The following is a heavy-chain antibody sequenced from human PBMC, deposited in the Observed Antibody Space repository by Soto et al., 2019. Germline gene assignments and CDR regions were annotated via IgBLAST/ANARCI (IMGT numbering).Heavy chain of an antibody. Sequence: XSVKESFKASGYPLTNSAMHWGRQAPGQRLEWMGWINAGNGNTKYSQKFQGRVTITRDTSAGTAYMELSSLRSEDTAVYYCARAGDAYSSNWYFDLWGRGTPVTVSS. V-gene: IGHV1-3*01. CDR2: INAGNGNT. CDR1: GYPLTNSA. J-gene: IGHJ2*01. CDR3: ARAGDAYSSNWYFDL. D-gene: IGHD6-6*01.